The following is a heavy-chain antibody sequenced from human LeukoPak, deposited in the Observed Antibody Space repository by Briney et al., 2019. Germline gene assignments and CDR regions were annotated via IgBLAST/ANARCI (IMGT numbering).Heavy chain of an antibody. CDR2: IYYSGST. V-gene: IGHV4-39*01. Sequence: PSETLSLTCTVSGDSTSNINYYWGWIRQPPGKGLEWIGSIYYSGSTYYNPSLKSRVTISVDTSKNQFSLKLSSVTAADTAVYYCARAAVTTFAYYYYYYMDVWGKGTTVTVSS. J-gene: IGHJ6*03. CDR3: ARAAVTTFAYYYYYYMDV. CDR1: GDSTSNINYY. D-gene: IGHD4-17*01.